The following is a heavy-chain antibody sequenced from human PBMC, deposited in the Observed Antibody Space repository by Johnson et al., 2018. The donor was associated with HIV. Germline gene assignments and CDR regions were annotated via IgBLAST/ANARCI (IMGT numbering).Heavy chain of an antibody. CDR1: GFTVSSNY. CDR3: ANRLMNYYGSGSYYRAWFDALDI. J-gene: IGHJ3*02. Sequence: VQLVESGGNLVQPGGSLRPSCAASGFTVSSNYMTWVRQAPGQGLEWASVIYSGGSPYYADSVKGRFIISRAHSKNTLLLQMNSLRPEDTAVYYCANRLMNYYGSGSYYRAWFDALDIWGQGTMVTVSS. CDR2: IYSGGSP. V-gene: IGHV3-66*01. D-gene: IGHD3-10*01.